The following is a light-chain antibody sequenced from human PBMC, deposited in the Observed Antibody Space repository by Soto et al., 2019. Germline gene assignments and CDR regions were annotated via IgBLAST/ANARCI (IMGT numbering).Light chain of an antibody. Sequence: QSVLTQPPLVSGAPGQRVTISCTGSSSSIGAGYDVHWYQQLPGTVPKLLIFGNTNRPPGVPARFSASKSGTSASLAITGLQAEDEADYYCQSYDSSLGGFYVFGTGTKLTVL. CDR1: SSSIGAGYD. J-gene: IGLJ1*01. V-gene: IGLV1-40*01. CDR3: QSYDSSLGGFYV. CDR2: GNT.